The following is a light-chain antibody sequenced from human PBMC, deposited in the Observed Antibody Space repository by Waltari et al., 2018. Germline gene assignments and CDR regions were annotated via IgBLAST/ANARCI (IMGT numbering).Light chain of an antibody. CDR2: DAS. J-gene: IGKJ4*01. CDR3: QQYHHWST. V-gene: IGKV3-15*01. CDR1: QSIMTT. Sequence: EIEMTQSPATLPVSPGERGTLSCWASQSIMTTLSWYRQKPGQAPRLLIYDASTRATDTPARFSGSGSGTDFTLTISSLQSEDFAVYYCQQYHHWSTFGGGTKVEI.